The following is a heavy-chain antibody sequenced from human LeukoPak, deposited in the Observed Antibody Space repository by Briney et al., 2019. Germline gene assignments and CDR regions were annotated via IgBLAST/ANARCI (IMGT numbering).Heavy chain of an antibody. D-gene: IGHD6-19*01. J-gene: IGHJ4*02. Sequence: SETLSLTCAVYGGSFSGYYWSWIRQPPGKGLEWIGEINHSGSTSYNPSLKSRVTISVDTSKNQFSLKLSSVTAADTAVYYCAGLRYSSGWYYYWGQGTLVTVSS. CDR1: GGSFSGYY. V-gene: IGHV4-34*01. CDR2: INHSGST. CDR3: AGLRYSSGWYYY.